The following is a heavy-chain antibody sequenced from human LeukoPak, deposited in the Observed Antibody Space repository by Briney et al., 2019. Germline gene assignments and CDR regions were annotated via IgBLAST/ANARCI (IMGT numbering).Heavy chain of an antibody. CDR2: IKENSVGGTI. CDR1: GFTFNKAW. Sequence: GGSLLLSCVASGFTFNKAWMSWVRPAPGKGLEWVGRIKENSVGGTIDYAAPVKGRFSISRDDSKNTVYLEMNSLKTEDTAVYYCTAGLGRTNDDSWGQGILVTVSS. J-gene: IGHJ4*02. V-gene: IGHV3-15*01. CDR3: TAGLGRTNDDS. D-gene: IGHD2-8*01.